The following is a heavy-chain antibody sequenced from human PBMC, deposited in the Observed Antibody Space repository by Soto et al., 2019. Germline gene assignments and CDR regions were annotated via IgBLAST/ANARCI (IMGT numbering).Heavy chain of an antibody. J-gene: IGHJ5*02. CDR3: ARGLEWSRALDP. V-gene: IGHV1-8*01. CDR1: GYTFTSYD. D-gene: IGHD3-3*01. CDR2: MNPNSGNT. Sequence: QVQLVQSGAEVKKPGASVKVSCKASGYTFTSYDINWVRQATGQGLEWMGWMNPNSGNTGYSQKFQGRVTMTRNTSISTAYMELSSLRSEDPAVYYCARGLEWSRALDPWGQGTLVTVSS.